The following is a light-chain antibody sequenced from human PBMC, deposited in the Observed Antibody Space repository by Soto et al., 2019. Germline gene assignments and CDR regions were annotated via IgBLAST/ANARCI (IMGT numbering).Light chain of an antibody. CDR2: EGS. J-gene: IGLJ1*01. V-gene: IGLV2-23*01. CDR3: CSYAGSSTSYV. CDR1: SSDVGSYNL. Sequence: QSVLTQPASVSGSHGQSITIYCTGTSSDVGSYNLVSWYQQHPGKAPKLMIYEGSKRPSGVSNRFSGSKSGNTASLTISGLQAEDEADYYCCSYAGSSTSYVFGTGTKVTVL.